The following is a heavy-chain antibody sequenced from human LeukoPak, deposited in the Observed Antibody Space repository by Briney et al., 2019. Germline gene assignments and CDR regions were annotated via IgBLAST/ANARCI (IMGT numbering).Heavy chain of an antibody. CDR2: ISSSSSYI. V-gene: IGHV3-21*01. CDR1: GFTFSSYS. CDR3: AREGGSYPYYFDY. D-gene: IGHD1-26*01. Sequence: GGSLRLSCAASGFTFSSYSMNWVRQAPGKGLEWVSSISSSSSYIYYADSVKGRFTISRDHAKNSLYLQMNSLRAEDTAVYYCAREGGSYPYYFDYWGQGTLVTVSS. J-gene: IGHJ4*02.